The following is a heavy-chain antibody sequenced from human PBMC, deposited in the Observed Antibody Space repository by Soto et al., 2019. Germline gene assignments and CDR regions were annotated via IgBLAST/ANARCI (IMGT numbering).Heavy chain of an antibody. Sequence: SETLSLTCAVYGGSFSGYYWSWIRQPPGKGLEWIGEINHSGSTNYNPSLKSRVTISVDTSKNQFSLKLSSVTAADTAVYYCARARGLYGDPRRGAFDIWGQGTMVTVSS. CDR3: ARARGLYGDPRRGAFDI. V-gene: IGHV4-34*01. J-gene: IGHJ3*02. D-gene: IGHD4-17*01. CDR2: INHSGST. CDR1: GGSFSGYY.